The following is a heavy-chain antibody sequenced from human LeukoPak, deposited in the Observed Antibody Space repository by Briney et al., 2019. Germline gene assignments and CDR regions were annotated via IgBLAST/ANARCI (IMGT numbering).Heavy chain of an antibody. CDR1: GFSLSTSGVC. CDR2: INWDDDK. D-gene: IGHD2-15*01. CDR3: AWILSGVYGMDV. J-gene: IGHJ6*02. Sequence: SGPTLVKPTQTLTLTCTFSGFSLSTSGVCVTWIRQPPGKALEWLARINWDDDKYYSTSLKTRLTISKDTSKNQVVLTMTNMDPVDTATYYCAWILSGVYGMDVWGQGTTVTVSS. V-gene: IGHV2-70*11.